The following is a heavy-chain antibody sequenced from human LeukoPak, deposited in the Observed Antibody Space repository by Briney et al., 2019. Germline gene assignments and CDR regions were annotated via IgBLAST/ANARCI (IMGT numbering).Heavy chain of an antibody. D-gene: IGHD3-10*01. CDR2: IWYDGSNK. Sequence: GGSLRLSCAASGFTFSSYGMHWVRQAPGKGLEWVAVIWYDGSNKYYADSVKGRFTIPRDNSKDTLYLQMNSLRAEDTAVYYCARDSIRLNYYGSGSSDYWGQGTLVTVSS. CDR1: GFTFSSYG. CDR3: ARDSIRLNYYGSGSSDY. J-gene: IGHJ4*02. V-gene: IGHV3-33*01.